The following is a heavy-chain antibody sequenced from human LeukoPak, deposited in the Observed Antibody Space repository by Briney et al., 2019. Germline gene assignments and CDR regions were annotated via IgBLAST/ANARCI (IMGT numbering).Heavy chain of an antibody. V-gene: IGHV1-3*01. CDR1: GYTFTSYA. CDR3: ASVDYGDY. J-gene: IGHJ4*02. D-gene: IGHD3-16*01. Sequence: ASVKVSCKASGYTFTSYAMHWVRQAPGQRPEWMGWINGGNGNTKYSERFQDRVTFTRDTSASTAYMELSSLRSEDTAVYYCASVDYGDYWGQGTLVTASS. CDR2: INGGNGNT.